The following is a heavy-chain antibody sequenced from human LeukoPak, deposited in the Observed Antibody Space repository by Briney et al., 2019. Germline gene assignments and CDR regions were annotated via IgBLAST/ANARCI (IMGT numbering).Heavy chain of an antibody. Sequence: SETLSLTCTVSNGSISTYYWSWIRQSPGKGLEWIGYIYYTGSTNYNPSLKSRVTISVDTSKNQFSLKLSSVTAADTAVYYCVGNGYYSLDNWGQGTLVTVSS. J-gene: IGHJ4*02. CDR2: IYYTGST. D-gene: IGHD2-15*01. V-gene: IGHV4-59*12. CDR1: NGSISTYY. CDR3: VGNGYYSLDN.